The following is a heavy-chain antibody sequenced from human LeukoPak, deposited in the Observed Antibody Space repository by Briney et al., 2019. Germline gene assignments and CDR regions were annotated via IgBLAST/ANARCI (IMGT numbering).Heavy chain of an antibody. CDR2: ISAYNGNT. V-gene: IGHV1-18*01. D-gene: IGHD3-16*02. J-gene: IGHJ4*02. CDR1: GYTFTSYG. CDR3: ATDYDYVWGSYRYTRY. Sequence: GASVKVSCKASGYTFTSYGISWVRQAPGQGLEWMGWISAYNGNTNYAQKLQGRVTMTTDTSTSTAYMELRSLRSDDTAVYYCATDYDYVWGSYRYTRYWGQGTLVTVSS.